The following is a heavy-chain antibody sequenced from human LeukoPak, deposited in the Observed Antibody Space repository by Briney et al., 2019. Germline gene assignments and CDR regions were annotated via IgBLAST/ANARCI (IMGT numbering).Heavy chain of an antibody. CDR1: GFTFSSYG. CDR3: ARDYSSGYYIPYYFDY. Sequence: GGSLRLSCAASGFTFSSYGMHWVRQAPGKGLEWVAVIWYDGSNKYYADSVKGRFTISRDNSKNTLYLQMNSLRAEDTAVYYCARDYSSGYYIPYYFDYWGQGTLVTVSS. J-gene: IGHJ4*02. D-gene: IGHD3-22*01. V-gene: IGHV3-33*01. CDR2: IWYDGSNK.